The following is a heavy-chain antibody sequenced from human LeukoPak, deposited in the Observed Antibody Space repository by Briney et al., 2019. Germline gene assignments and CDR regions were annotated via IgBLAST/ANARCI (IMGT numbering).Heavy chain of an antibody. CDR2: IRNDGSNS. D-gene: IGHD2-15*01. CDR1: GFTFSKHG. V-gene: IGHV3-30*02. J-gene: IGHJ4*02. Sequence: PGGSLRLSCAASGFTFSKHGMPWVRQAPGKGLEWVAFIRNDGSNSYYVDSVKGRFTISRDNSKNTVDLQMNSLRAEDTAIYYCSKDINSHCRGDCSDYWGQGTLVIVSS. CDR3: SKDINSHCRGDCSDY.